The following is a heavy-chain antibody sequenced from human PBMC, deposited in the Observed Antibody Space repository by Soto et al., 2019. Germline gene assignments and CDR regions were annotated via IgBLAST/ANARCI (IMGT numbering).Heavy chain of an antibody. D-gene: IGHD5-18*01. CDR2: ISYDGSNK. CDR1: GFTFSSYG. CDR3: AKDGDTAMVTYYYYGMDV. V-gene: IGHV3-30*18. J-gene: IGHJ6*02. Sequence: QPGGSLRLSCAASGFTFSSYGMHWVRQAPGKGLEWVAVISYDGSNKYYADSVKGRFTISRDNSKNTLYLQMNSLRAEDTAVYYCAKDGDTAMVTYYYYGMDVWGQGTTVTVSS.